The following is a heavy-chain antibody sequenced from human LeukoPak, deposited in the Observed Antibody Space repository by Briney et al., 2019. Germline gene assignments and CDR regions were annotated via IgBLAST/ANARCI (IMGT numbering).Heavy chain of an antibody. D-gene: IGHD6-13*01. CDR3: ARAPRSSYSSSWYPGFDY. Sequence: PGGSLRLSCAASGFTFSSYEMNWVRQAPGKGLELVSSISSSSSYIYYADSVKGRFTISRDNAKNSLYLQMNSLRAEDTAVYYCARAPRSSYSSSWYPGFDYWGQGTLVTVSS. CDR2: ISSSSSYI. J-gene: IGHJ4*02. CDR1: GFTFSSYE. V-gene: IGHV3-21*01.